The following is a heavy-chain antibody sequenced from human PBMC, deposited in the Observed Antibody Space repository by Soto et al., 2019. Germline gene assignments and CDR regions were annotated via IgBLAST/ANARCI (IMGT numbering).Heavy chain of an antibody. D-gene: IGHD3-3*01. CDR2: IYPSDSDT. CDR1: GYSLSTPW. V-gene: IGHV5-51*01. Sequence: LKMACKGCGYSLSTPWIGWVLHMSGKGLEWMGTIYPSDSDTRYSPSFQGQVIISADKSTSTAYLQWRSLKASDTAMYYCATRAEYYDFWSGYYGAWGQGTLVTVSS. CDR3: ATRAEYYDFWSGYYGA. J-gene: IGHJ5*02.